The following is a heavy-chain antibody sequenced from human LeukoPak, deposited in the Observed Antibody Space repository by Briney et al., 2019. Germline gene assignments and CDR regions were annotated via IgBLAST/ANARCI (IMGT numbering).Heavy chain of an antibody. V-gene: IGHV3-64D*06. CDR1: GFTFSSYA. J-gene: IGHJ4*02. CDR2: ISASGDST. CDR3: AKVTSGWYRGGFDY. D-gene: IGHD6-19*01. Sequence: QPGGSLRLSCSASGFTFSSYAMHWVRQAPGKGLEGVSAISASGDSTYYADSVKGRFSISRDNSRNTLYLQMSSLRAEDTAVYYCAKVTSGWYRGGFDYWGQGTLVTVSS.